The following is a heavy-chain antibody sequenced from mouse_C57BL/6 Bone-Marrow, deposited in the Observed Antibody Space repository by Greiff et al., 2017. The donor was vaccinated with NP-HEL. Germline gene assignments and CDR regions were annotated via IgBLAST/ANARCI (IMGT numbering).Heavy chain of an antibody. CDR3: TRLGLAWYFDV. CDR2: IDPETGGT. CDR1: GYTFTDYE. V-gene: IGHV1-15*01. J-gene: IGHJ1*03. Sequence: QVQLKQSGAELVRPGASVTLSCKASGYTFTDYEMHWVKQTPVHGLEWIGAIDPETGGTAYNQKFKGKAILTADKSSSTAYMHLRSLTSEDAAVYYCTRLGLAWYFDVWGTGTTVTVSS. D-gene: IGHD3-3*01.